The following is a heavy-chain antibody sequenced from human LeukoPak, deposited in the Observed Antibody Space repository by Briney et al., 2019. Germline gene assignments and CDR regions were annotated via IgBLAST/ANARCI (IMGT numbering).Heavy chain of an antibody. J-gene: IGHJ4*02. D-gene: IGHD5-24*01. Sequence: GASVKVSCKASGGTFSSYAISWVRQAPGQGLEWMGGIIPIFGTANYAQKFQGRVTITTDESTSTAYMELSSLRSEDAAVYYCAAHERWLQLELGYWGQGTLVTVSS. CDR2: IIPIFGTA. CDR1: GGTFSSYA. V-gene: IGHV1-69*05. CDR3: AAHERWLQLELGY.